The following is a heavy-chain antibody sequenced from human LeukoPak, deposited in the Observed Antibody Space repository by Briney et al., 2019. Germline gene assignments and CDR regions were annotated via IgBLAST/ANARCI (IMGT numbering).Heavy chain of an antibody. CDR1: GFAFSTSG. CDR3: ARHSSGGTFDN. J-gene: IGHJ4*02. CDR2: IGGNAAT. D-gene: IGHD6-19*01. V-gene: IGHV3-23*01. Sequence: GGCPSPSCVGSGFAFSTSGMSWGRQAPGKGLEWVSAIGGNAATYYPESVKRRFIISRDTSRNTLYLQMNGLRAEDTAVYNCARHSSGGTFDNWGQGALVTVSS.